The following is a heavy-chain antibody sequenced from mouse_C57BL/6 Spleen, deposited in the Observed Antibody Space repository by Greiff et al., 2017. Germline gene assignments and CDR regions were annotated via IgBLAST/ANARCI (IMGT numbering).Heavy chain of an antibody. Sequence: QVQLQQSGAELAKPGASVKLSCKASGYTFTSYWMHWVQQRPGQGLEWIGYINPSSGYTKYNQKFKDKATLTADKSSSTAYMQLSSLAYEDSAVYYCARSGSGWLLHFDYWGQGTTLTVSS. CDR2: INPSSGYT. J-gene: IGHJ2*01. CDR1: GYTFTSYW. D-gene: IGHD2-3*01. V-gene: IGHV1-7*01. CDR3: ARSGSGWLLHFDY.